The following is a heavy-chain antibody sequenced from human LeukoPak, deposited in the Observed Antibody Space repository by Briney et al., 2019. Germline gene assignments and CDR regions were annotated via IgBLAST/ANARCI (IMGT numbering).Heavy chain of an antibody. V-gene: IGHV3-21*01. CDR3: ARVRAYYYDSRVVNSGHNYGMDV. CDR1: GFTFSSYS. D-gene: IGHD3-22*01. Sequence: PGGSLRLSCAASGFTFSSYSMNWVRQAPGKGLEWVSSISSSSSYIYYADSVKGRFTISRDNAKNSLYLQMNSLRAEDTAVYYCARVRAYYYDSRVVNSGHNYGMDVWGQGTTVTVSS. CDR2: ISSSSSYI. J-gene: IGHJ6*02.